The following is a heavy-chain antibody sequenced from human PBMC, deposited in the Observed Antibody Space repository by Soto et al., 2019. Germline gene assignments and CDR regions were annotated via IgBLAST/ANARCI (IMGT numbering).Heavy chain of an antibody. CDR1: GYIFTSNA. V-gene: IGHV5-51*01. CDR2: IYPGDSDI. J-gene: IGHJ4*02. CDR3: ARSQELDY. Sequence: GESLKISCRGSGYIFTSNAIAWVRQKPGKGLEWMGLIYPGDSDIRYSPSFEGQVTISVDKSISTAYLQWSSLKASDTAMYFGARSQELDYWGQGTLVTVSS.